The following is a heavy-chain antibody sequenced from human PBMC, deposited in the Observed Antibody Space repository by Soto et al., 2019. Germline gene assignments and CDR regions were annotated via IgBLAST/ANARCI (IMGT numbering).Heavy chain of an antibody. CDR1: GFGFSTHA. Sequence: PGGSLRLSCTASGFGFSTHALSWVRQAPGKGLEWLASITNSGITTHYADSVTGRFTISRENSRHTLHLPITNLRVDDTAVYYCAKDFDYGDTNHIDHWGHGTLVTVSS. CDR2: ITNSGITT. D-gene: IGHD4-17*01. J-gene: IGHJ4*01. V-gene: IGHV3-23*01. CDR3: AKDFDYGDTNHIDH.